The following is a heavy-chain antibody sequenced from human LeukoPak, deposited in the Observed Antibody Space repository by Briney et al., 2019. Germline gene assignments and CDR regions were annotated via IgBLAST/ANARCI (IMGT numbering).Heavy chain of an antibody. D-gene: IGHD1-26*01. CDR2: MNPNSGNT. Sequence: ASVKVSCKASGYTFTSYDINWARQATGQGLEWMGWMNPNSGNTGYAQKFQGRVTMTRDTSISTAYMELSSLRSEDTAVYYCARRVGGSYYFDYWGQGTLVTVSS. CDR1: GYTFTSYD. V-gene: IGHV1-8*01. CDR3: ARRVGGSYYFDY. J-gene: IGHJ4*02.